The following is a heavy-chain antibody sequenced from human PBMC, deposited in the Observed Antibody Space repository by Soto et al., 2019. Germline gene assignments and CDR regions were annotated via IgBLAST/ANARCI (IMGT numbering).Heavy chain of an antibody. CDR3: ARGSGRQVYNYYGMDV. J-gene: IGHJ6*02. D-gene: IGHD3-10*01. V-gene: IGHV4-4*02. CDR2: IYHSGST. Sequence: QVQLQESGPGLVKPSGTLSLTCAVSGGSISSSNWWSWVRQSPGEGLEWIGEIYHSGSTNYNPSLKSQFTISVDKSKTQFSLKLSSVTAADTAVYYCARGSGRQVYNYYGMDVWGQGTTVTVSS. CDR1: GGSISSSNW.